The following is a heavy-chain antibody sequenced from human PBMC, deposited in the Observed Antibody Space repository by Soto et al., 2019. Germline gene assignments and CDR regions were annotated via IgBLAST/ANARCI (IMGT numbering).Heavy chain of an antibody. CDR1: GFTFSSYI. V-gene: IGHV3-48*01. D-gene: IGHD4-17*01. CDR2: ISSSSSTI. J-gene: IGHJ4*02. CDR3: ARLRSYGDYGY. Sequence: GGFLRLSCAASGFTFSSYIMNWVRQAPGKGLEWVSYISSSSSTIYYADSVKGRFTISRDNAKNSLYLQMNSLRAEDTAVYYCARLRSYGDYGYWGQGTLVTVSS.